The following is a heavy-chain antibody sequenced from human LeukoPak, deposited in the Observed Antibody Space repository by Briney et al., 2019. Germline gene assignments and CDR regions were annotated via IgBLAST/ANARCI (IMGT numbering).Heavy chain of an antibody. D-gene: IGHD2-15*01. J-gene: IGHJ4*02. CDR3: ARHYCSGGSCHFDY. V-gene: IGHV3-7*01. CDR1: GFTFSSFW. CDR2: IKQDGSEK. Sequence: PGGSLRLSCAASGFTFSSFWMTWGRQAPGKGLEWVANIKQDGSEKYYVDSVKGRFTISRDNAKNSLYLQMNSLRAEDTAAYYCARHYCSGGSCHFDYWGQGTLVTVSS.